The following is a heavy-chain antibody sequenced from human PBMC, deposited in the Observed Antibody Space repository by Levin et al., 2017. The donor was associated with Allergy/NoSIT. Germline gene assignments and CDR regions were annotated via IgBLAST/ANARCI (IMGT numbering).Heavy chain of an antibody. Sequence: GGSLRLSCAASGFTFSSYSMNWVRQAPGKGLEWVSYISSSSSTIYYADSVKGRFTISRDNAKNSLYLQMNSLRDEDTAVYYCARGHCTGGVCYSQRVAVDYWGQGTLVTVSS. CDR1: GFTFSSYS. J-gene: IGHJ4*02. CDR2: ISSSSSTI. V-gene: IGHV3-48*02. D-gene: IGHD2-8*02. CDR3: ARGHCTGGVCYSQRVAVDY.